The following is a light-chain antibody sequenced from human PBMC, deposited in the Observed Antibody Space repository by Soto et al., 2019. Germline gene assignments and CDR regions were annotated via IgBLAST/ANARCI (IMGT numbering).Light chain of an antibody. CDR3: LSYADTAYV. CDR1: SSDVGGYNY. J-gene: IGLJ1*01. CDR2: EVS. Sequence: LSQPRSTSGSPGHSVTISCAGTSSDVGGYNYVSWYQQYPGKVPKLMIYEVSERPSGVPDRFSGSKSGNTAFLTVSGLQAEDEADYYCLSYADTAYVFGTGTKVTVL. V-gene: IGLV2-8*01.